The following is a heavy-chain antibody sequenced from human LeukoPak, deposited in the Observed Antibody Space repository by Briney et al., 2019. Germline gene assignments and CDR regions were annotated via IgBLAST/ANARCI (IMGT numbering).Heavy chain of an antibody. CDR1: GFTFRNYA. Sequence: PGGSLRLSCAASGFTFRNYAMSWVRQAPGKGLEWVSTLSGNNGDTYNADSVKGRFTISRDNSKNTLYLQMNSLRAEDTAVYYCAKEKVSSAAATNWGQGTLVTVSS. V-gene: IGHV3-23*01. D-gene: IGHD6-13*01. CDR2: LSGNNGDT. J-gene: IGHJ4*02. CDR3: AKEKVSSAAATN.